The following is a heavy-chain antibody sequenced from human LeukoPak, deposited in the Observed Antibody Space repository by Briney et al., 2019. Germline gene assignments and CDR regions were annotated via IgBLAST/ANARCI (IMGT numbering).Heavy chain of an antibody. Sequence: PSETLSLTCTVSGGSFSSYTYYWSWVRQPPGKGLEWIGYIYYSGSTNYNPSLKSRVTLSIDTSKNQFSLRLSSVTAADTAVYYCARSGYCSRTSCYPNWFDPWGQGTLVTVSS. CDR2: IYYSGST. CDR1: GGSFSSYTYY. V-gene: IGHV4-61*01. D-gene: IGHD2-2*03. CDR3: ARSGYCSRTSCYPNWFDP. J-gene: IGHJ5*02.